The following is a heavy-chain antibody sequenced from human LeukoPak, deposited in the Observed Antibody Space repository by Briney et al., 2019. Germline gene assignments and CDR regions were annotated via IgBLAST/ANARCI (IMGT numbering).Heavy chain of an antibody. CDR3: ARGAIVATIS. J-gene: IGHJ4*02. CDR1: GGSISNYY. D-gene: IGHD5-12*01. CDR2: IYYSGNT. Sequence: SETLSLTCTVSGGSISNYYWTWIRQPPGKGLEWIGYIYYSGNTNQNPSLKSRVTISVDTSFNQFSLKLSSVTAADTAVYYCARGAIVATISWGQGTLVTVSS. V-gene: IGHV4-59*08.